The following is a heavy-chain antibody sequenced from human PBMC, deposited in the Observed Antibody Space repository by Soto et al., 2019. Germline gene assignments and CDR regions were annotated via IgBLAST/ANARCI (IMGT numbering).Heavy chain of an antibody. CDR2: ITSSSSNI. CDR3: ARVIPGYYAFDI. V-gene: IGHV3-48*01. Sequence: PGGSLRLSCADSVFTFSRYSMSWVRQAPGKGLEWVSYITSSSSNIYYADSVKGRFTISRDNAKNSLYLQMNSLRAEDTALYYCARVIPGYYAFDIWGQGTMVTVSS. CDR1: VFTFSRYS. J-gene: IGHJ3*02. D-gene: IGHD3-9*01.